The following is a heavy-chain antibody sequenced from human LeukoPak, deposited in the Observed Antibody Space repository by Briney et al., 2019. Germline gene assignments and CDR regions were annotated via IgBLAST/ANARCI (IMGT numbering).Heavy chain of an antibody. CDR2: IYIDGIT. V-gene: IGHV4-39*01. D-gene: IGHD1-26*01. CDR1: GGSIRTDGSY. CDR3: ARLFTRAWEYRYGMDV. Sequence: PSETLSLTCTVSGGSIRTDGSYWAWIRQPPGKGLEWIGSIYIDGITHYNSSLQSRVTLSIDTSKNRFSLKLTSVTAADTAVFYCARLFTRAWEYRYGMDVWGQGTAVIVSS. J-gene: IGHJ6*02.